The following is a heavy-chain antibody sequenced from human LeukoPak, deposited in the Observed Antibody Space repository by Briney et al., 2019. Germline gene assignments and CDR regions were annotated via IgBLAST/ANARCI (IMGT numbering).Heavy chain of an antibody. D-gene: IGHD1-26*01. V-gene: IGHV3-23*01. CDR1: GFTFSSYA. J-gene: IGHJ4*02. CDR3: AKRPASGSYSIY. Sequence: GGSLRLSCAASGFTFSSYAMSWVRQAPGKGLEWVSAISGSGGSTYYADSVEGRFTISRDNSKNTLYLQMNSLRAEDTAVYYCAKRPASGSYSIYWGQGTLVTVSS. CDR2: ISGSGGST.